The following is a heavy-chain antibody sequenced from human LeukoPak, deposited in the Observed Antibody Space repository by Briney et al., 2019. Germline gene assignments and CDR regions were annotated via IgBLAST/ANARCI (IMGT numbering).Heavy chain of an antibody. V-gene: IGHV1-2*02. Sequence: ASVKVSCKASGYTFTAYYMHWVRQAPGQGLEWMGWINPNSGDTNYAQKFQGRVTMTRDTSISTAYMELSRLRSDDTAVYYCARADSIAVALNWFDPWGQGTLVTVSS. D-gene: IGHD6-19*01. J-gene: IGHJ5*02. CDR3: ARADSIAVALNWFDP. CDR1: GYTFTAYY. CDR2: INPNSGDT.